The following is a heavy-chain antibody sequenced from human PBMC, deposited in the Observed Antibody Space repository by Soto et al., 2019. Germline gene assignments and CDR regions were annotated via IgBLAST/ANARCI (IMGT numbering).Heavy chain of an antibody. Sequence: QLQLQESGPGLVKPSETLSLTCTVSGGSISSSSYNWGWIRQPPGKGLEWIGSIYYSGSTYYNPSLKSRVPISVDTSKNQFSLKLSSVTAADTAVYSCARFEWELYGVDYWGQGTLVTVSS. CDR1: GGSISSSSYN. D-gene: IGHD1-26*01. CDR3: ARFEWELYGVDY. V-gene: IGHV4-39*01. J-gene: IGHJ4*02. CDR2: IYYSGST.